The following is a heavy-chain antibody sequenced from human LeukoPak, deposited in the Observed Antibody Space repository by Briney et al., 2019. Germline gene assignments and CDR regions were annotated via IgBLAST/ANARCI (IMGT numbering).Heavy chain of an antibody. CDR1: GYSFTSYW. V-gene: IGHV5-51*01. CDR3: ARLDGGGYFDWLLFHYYYGMDV. CDR2: IYPGDSDT. J-gene: IGHJ6*02. D-gene: IGHD3-9*01. Sequence: GESLKISCKGSGYSFTSYWIGWVRQMPGKGLEWMGIIYPGDSDTRYSPSFQGQVTISADKSISTAYLQWSSLKASDTAMYYCARLDGGGYFDWLLFHYYYGMDVWGQGTTVTVSS.